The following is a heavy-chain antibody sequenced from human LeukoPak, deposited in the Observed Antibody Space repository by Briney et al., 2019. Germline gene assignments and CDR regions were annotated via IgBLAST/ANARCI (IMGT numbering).Heavy chain of an antibody. CDR2: IFGSTGST. D-gene: IGHD3-22*01. CDR3: ATDRMYYSDFSAYYFSPPLQHY. Sequence: AGGSLRLSCVASGFIFNNYAMTWVRQAPGKGLEWVSSIFGSTGSTYSADSVKGRITISRDNSRNTVYLQMNSLRAEDTAVYYSATDRMYYSDFSAYYFSPPLQHYWGQGTLVTVSS. CDR1: GFIFNNYA. J-gene: IGHJ4*02. V-gene: IGHV3-23*01.